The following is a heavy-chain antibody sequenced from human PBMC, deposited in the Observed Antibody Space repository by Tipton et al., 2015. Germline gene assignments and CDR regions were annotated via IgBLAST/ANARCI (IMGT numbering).Heavy chain of an antibody. J-gene: IGHJ4*02. V-gene: IGHV5-51*01. D-gene: IGHD3-9*01. CDR2: IYPGDSET. Sequence: QLVQSGAEVKKPGESLKISCKGSGYSFTSYWIGWVRQMPGKGLELMGIIYPGDSETTYSPSFQGQVTISADKSISTAYLQWSSLKASDTAVYYCARRLPYFEWSKVYYFDYWGQGSPVTVSP. CDR1: GYSFTSYW. CDR3: ARRLPYFEWSKVYYFDY.